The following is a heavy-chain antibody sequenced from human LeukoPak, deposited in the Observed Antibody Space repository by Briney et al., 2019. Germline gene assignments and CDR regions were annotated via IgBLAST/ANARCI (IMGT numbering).Heavy chain of an antibody. V-gene: IGHV4-30-4*08. CDR1: GDSVSTGDYY. J-gene: IGHJ5*02. Sequence: SETLSLTCTVSGDSVSTGDYYWSWIRQPPGKGLECIGYMYYSGGSYYNPSFKSRVTISVDRSKNQFSLILNSMTAADTAVYYCARQFCSGGSCYSGLFDPWGQGTLVTVSS. D-gene: IGHD2-15*01. CDR3: ARQFCSGGSCYSGLFDP. CDR2: MYYSGGS.